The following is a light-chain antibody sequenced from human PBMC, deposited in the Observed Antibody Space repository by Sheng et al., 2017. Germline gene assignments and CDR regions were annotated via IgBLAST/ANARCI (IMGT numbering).Light chain of an antibody. Sequence: EIVLTQSPGTLSLSPGESAALSCRASQSVSSSYLAWYQQKPGQAPRLLIYDASNRATGIPARFSGSGSGTDFTLTISRLEPEDFAVYYCQQRSKWPLTFGQGTRLEIK. V-gene: IGKV3D-20*02. CDR1: QSVSSSY. J-gene: IGKJ5*01. CDR2: DAS. CDR3: QQRSKWPLT.